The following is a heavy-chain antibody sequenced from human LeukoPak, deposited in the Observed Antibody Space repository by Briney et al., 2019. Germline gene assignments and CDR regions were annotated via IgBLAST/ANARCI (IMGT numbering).Heavy chain of an antibody. CDR1: RGSFSGY. CDR2: IHHSGST. J-gene: IGHJ4*02. Sequence: SETLSLTCAVYRGSFSGYWSWIRQPPGKGLEWIGEIHHSGSTNYNPSLKSRVTISVDTSKNQFSLNLSSVTAADTAVYYCAREGWRWVVRGVIGYWGQGTLVTVSS. V-gene: IGHV4-34*01. D-gene: IGHD3-10*01. CDR3: AREGWRWVVRGVIGY.